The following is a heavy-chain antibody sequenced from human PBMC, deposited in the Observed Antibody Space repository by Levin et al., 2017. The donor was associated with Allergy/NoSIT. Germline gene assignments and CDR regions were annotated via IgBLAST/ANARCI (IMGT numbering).Heavy chain of an antibody. CDR2: IYYSGST. J-gene: IGHJ6*02. Sequence: SQTLSLTCTVSGGSIRSYYWSWIRQPPGKGLEWIGYIYYSGSTNYNPSLKSRVTISVDTSKNQFSLKLSSVTAADTAVYYCARDGMLSSRGYHYYYGMDVWGQGTTVTVSS. V-gene: IGHV4-59*01. CDR1: GGSIRSYY. CDR3: ARDGMLSSRGYHYYYGMDV. D-gene: IGHD2-8*01.